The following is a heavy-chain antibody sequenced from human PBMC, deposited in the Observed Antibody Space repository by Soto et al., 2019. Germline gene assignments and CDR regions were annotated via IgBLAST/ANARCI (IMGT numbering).Heavy chain of an antibody. J-gene: IGHJ2*01. CDR1: GFTFDDYA. V-gene: IGHV3-9*01. Sequence: PGGSLRLSCAASGFTFDDYAMHWVRQAPGKGLEWVSGISWNSGSIGYADSVKGRFTISRDNAKNSLYLQMNSLRAEDTALYYCAKEGGNSEWYFDLWGRGTLVTVSS. CDR2: ISWNSGSI. CDR3: AKEGGNSEWYFDL. D-gene: IGHD2-21*02.